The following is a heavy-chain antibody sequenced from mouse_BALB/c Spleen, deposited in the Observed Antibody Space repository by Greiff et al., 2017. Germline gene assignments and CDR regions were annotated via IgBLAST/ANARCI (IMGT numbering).Heavy chain of an antibody. D-gene: IGHD1-1*01. CDR3: ARSYYYGSSYWFAY. CDR1: GYSITSDYA. CDR2: ISYSGST. J-gene: IGHJ3*01. Sequence: DVKLQESGPGLVKPSQSLSLTCTVTGYSITSDYAWNWIRQFPGNKLEWMGYISYSGSTSYNPSLKSLISITRDTSKNQFFLQLNSVTTEDTATYYCARSYYYGSSYWFAYWGQGTLVTVSA. V-gene: IGHV3-2*02.